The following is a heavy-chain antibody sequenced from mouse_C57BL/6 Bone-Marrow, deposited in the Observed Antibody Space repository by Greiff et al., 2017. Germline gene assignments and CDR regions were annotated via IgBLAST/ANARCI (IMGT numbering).Heavy chain of an antibody. CDR1: GYTFTSYW. Sequence: QVQLQQPGAELVKPGASVKMSCKASGYTFTSYWITWVKQRPGQGLEWIGDIYPTSGRTHYNEKFKSKAILTVDTSSNTAYMQLSSLTSEDSAVFYCARSGPLGGSFDYWDQGTTLTGSA. J-gene: IGHJ2*01. V-gene: IGHV1-55*01. CDR2: IYPTSGRT. CDR3: ARSGPLGGSFDY. D-gene: IGHD4-1*01.